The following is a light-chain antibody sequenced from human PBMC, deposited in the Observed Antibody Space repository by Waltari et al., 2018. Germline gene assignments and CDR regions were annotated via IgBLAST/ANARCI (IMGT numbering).Light chain of an antibody. CDR1: QSVGGT. J-gene: IGKJ1*01. Sequence: IVLTQSPGTLSLSPGETATLSCRASQSVGGTLAWYQQKPGQAPRLLMYGASIRAPGTPDRFSGTGSGTDFSLTISRLEPEDFAVYYCQHYVRLPATFGQGTKVEIK. CDR3: QHYVRLPAT. V-gene: IGKV3-20*01. CDR2: GAS.